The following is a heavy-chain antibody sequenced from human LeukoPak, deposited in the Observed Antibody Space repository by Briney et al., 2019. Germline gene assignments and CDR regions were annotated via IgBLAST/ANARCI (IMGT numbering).Heavy chain of an antibody. D-gene: IGHD4-23*01. CDR1: GFTFSSYG. CDR3: AKDSGDYGGNSARWFDP. V-gene: IGHV3-30*18. J-gene: IGHJ5*02. CDR2: ISYDGSNK. Sequence: PGRSLRLSCAASGFTFSSYGMHWVRQAPGKGLEWVAVISYDGSNKYYADSVKGRFTISRDNSKNTLYLQMNSLRAEDTAVYYCAKDSGDYGGNSARWFDPWGQGTLVTVSS.